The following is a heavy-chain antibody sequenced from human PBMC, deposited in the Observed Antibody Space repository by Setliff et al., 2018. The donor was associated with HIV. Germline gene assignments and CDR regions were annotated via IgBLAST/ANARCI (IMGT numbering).Heavy chain of an antibody. V-gene: IGHV1-18*01. CDR1: GYTFTSYG. CDR2: ISTYNGNT. D-gene: IGHD6-6*01. Sequence: ASVKVSCKASGYTFTSYGISWVRQAPGQGLEWMGWISTYNGNTNYAPKLQGRVTMTTDTSTSTAYMELRSLTSDDTAVYYCERSRYSSSSGDYWGQGTLVTVSS. CDR3: ERSRYSSSSGDY. J-gene: IGHJ4*02.